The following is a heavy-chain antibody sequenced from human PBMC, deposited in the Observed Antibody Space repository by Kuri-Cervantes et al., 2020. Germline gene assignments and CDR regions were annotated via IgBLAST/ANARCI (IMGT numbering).Heavy chain of an antibody. CDR1: GFTFSSYW. CDR3: ARDNWNDVG. V-gene: IGHV3-74*01. CDR2: INSDGTST. J-gene: IGHJ4*02. D-gene: IGHD1-20*01. Sequence: GESLKISCAASGFTFSSYWMHWVRQAPGKGLVWVSRINSDGTSTSYADSVKGRFTISRDNAKTTLYLQMISLRPEDTAIYYCARDNWNDVGWGQGTLVTVSS.